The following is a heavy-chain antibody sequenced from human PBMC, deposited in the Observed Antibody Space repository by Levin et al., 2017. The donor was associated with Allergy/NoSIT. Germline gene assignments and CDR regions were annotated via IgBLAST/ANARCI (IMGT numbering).Heavy chain of an antibody. CDR1: GFTVSDYF. D-gene: IGHD3-10*01. Sequence: GESLKISCAVSGFTVSDYFMSWVRQAPGKGLEWVSVLYSGGTTYYADSVKGRFTVSRDNSKNTLYLQMNSLRAEDTAIYYCAREHTSSSGMDFWGQGTLVTVSS. V-gene: IGHV3-53*01. CDR3: AREHTSSSGMDF. J-gene: IGHJ4*02. CDR2: LYSGGTT.